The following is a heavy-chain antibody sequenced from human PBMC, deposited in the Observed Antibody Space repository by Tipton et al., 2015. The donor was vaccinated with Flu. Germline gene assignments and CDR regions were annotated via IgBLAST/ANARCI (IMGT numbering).Heavy chain of an antibody. CDR3: ARDGGVGSGWSYSGGNYYYGMDV. D-gene: IGHD6-19*01. Sequence: TLSLTCTVSGGSLSSFYWTWIRQPAGKGLEWIGRIYSSGITKYNPSLKSRVTMSVDTSKNQFSLSLSSVTAADTAVYYCARDGGVGSGWSYSGGNYYYGMDVWGQGTTVIVSS. CDR1: GGSLSSFY. J-gene: IGHJ6*02. CDR2: IYSSGIT. V-gene: IGHV4-4*07.